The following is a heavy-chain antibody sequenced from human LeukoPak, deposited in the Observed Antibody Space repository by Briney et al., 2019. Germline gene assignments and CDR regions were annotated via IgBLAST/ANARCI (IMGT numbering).Heavy chain of an antibody. V-gene: IGHV3-48*03. J-gene: IGHJ4*02. CDR1: GFTFSSYE. CDR2: ISSSGSTI. CDR3: ARDAGIAAAGPSYDY. D-gene: IGHD6-13*01. Sequence: GGSLRLSCAASGFTFSSYEMNWVRQAPGKGLEGVSYISSSGSTIYYADSVKGRFTISRDNAKNSLYLKMNSLRAEDTAVYYCARDAGIAAAGPSYDYWGQGTLVTVSS.